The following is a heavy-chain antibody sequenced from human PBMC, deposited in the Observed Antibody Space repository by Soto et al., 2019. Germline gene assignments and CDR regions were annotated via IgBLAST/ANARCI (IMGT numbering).Heavy chain of an antibody. CDR1: GVSINSSNW. V-gene: IGHV4-4*02. Sequence: SETMSLTCAVSGVSINSSNWWSWVRQPPGKGLEWIGEIHHTGGGNHNPSLNGRVTISVDKSNNHFSLKLNSMTAADTAVYYCARVPGAVGATRFDFWGPGILVTVSS. D-gene: IGHD1-26*01. CDR2: IHHTGGG. CDR3: ARVPGAVGATRFDF. J-gene: IGHJ4*02.